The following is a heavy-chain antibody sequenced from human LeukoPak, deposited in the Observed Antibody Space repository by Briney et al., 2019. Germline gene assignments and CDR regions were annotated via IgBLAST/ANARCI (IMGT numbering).Heavy chain of an antibody. CDR2: ISGSGDSRENT. V-gene: IGHV3-23*01. CDR1: AFTFTSYA. J-gene: IGHJ3*02. Sequence: PGGSLRLSCAASAFTFTSYAMSWVRQAPGEGLEWVSGISGSGDSRENTSYADSGKGRFTISRDNSKSMVHVQMKSLRAEDAAVYYCAKDSDLLSRGAFYIWGQRTMVTLS. D-gene: IGHD6-25*01. CDR3: AKDSDLLSRGAFYI.